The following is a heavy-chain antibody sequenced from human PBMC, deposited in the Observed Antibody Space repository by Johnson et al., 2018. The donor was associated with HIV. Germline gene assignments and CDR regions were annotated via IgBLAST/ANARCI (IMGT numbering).Heavy chain of an antibody. Sequence: VQLVESGGGLVQPGGSLRLSCAASGFTVSSNYMSWVRQAPGKGLAWVANIKQDGSEKYYVDSVKGQFTISRDSAKNSLYLQMNSLRAEDTAVYYCARDWAAAGRDAFDIWGQGTMVSVSS. CDR3: ARDWAAAGRDAFDI. J-gene: IGHJ3*02. CDR2: IKQDGSEK. D-gene: IGHD6-13*01. V-gene: IGHV3-7*03. CDR1: GFTVSSNY.